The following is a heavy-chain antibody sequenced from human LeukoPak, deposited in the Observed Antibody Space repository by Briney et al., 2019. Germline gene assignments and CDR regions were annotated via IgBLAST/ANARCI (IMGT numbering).Heavy chain of an antibody. J-gene: IGHJ4*02. CDR1: GFSFNAHG. D-gene: IGHD3-10*01. CDR2: IHYDGSNK. CDR3: AKDPIRGVRPYYFSS. V-gene: IGHV3-30*02. Sequence: GGSLRLSCAASGFSFNAHGMHWVRQAPGKGLEWVAFIHYDGSNKYYANSVKGRFTISRDNSKNTLYLHMNSLRAEDTAVYYCAKDPIRGVRPYYFSSWGQGTLVTVSS.